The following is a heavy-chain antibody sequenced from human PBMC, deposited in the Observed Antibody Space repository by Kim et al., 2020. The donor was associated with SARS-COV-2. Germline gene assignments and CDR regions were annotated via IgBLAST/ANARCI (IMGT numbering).Heavy chain of an antibody. CDR1: GFTFSSYA. D-gene: IGHD2-8*01. CDR3: AKDGYCTNGVCPQPWDY. J-gene: IGHJ4*02. V-gene: IGHV3-23*01. CDR2: ISGSGGST. Sequence: GGSLRLSCAASGFTFSSYAMSWVRQAPGKGLEWVSAISGSGGSTYYADSVKGRFTISRDNSKNTLYLQMNSLRAEDTAVYYCAKDGYCTNGVCPQPWDYWGQGTLVTVSS.